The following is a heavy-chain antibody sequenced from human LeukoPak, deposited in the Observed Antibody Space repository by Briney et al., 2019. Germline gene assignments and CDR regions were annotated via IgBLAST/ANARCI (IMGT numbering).Heavy chain of an antibody. CDR2: IRSKAYGGTT. D-gene: IGHD1-1*01. Sequence: PGGSLRLSCTASGFTFGDYAMSCVRQAPGKGLEWVGFIRSKAYGGTTEYAASVKGRFTISRDDSKSIAYLQMNSLKTEDTAVYYCTRVSGYNWNDVDAFDIWGQGTMVTVSS. CDR3: TRVSGYNWNDVDAFDI. J-gene: IGHJ3*02. CDR1: GFTFGDYA. V-gene: IGHV3-49*04.